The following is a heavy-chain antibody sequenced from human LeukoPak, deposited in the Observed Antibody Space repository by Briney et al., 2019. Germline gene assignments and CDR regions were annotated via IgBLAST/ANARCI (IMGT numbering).Heavy chain of an antibody. J-gene: IGHJ5*02. CDR3: ARDHNEWFGEFHGWFDP. CDR2: IYHSGST. V-gene: IGHV4-30-2*01. CDR1: GGSISSGGYS. D-gene: IGHD3-10*01. Sequence: PSQTLSLTCAVSGGSISSGGYSWSWIRQPPGKGLEWIGYIYHSGSTYYNPSLKSRVTISVDRSKNQFSLKLSSVTAADTAVYYCARDHNEWFGEFHGWFDPWGQGTLVTVSS.